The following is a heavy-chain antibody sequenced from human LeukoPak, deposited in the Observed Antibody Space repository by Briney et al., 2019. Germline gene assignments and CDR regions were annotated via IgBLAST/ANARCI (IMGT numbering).Heavy chain of an antibody. CDR3: ARVRYSYGYSYYFDY. J-gene: IGHJ4*02. Sequence: GGSLRLSCAASGFTFSSYWMSWVRQAPGKGLEWVANIKQDGSEKYYVDSVKGRLTISRDNAKNSLYLQMNSLRAEDTAVYYCARVRYSYGYSYYFDYWGQGTLVTVSS. CDR1: GFTFSSYW. D-gene: IGHD5-18*01. V-gene: IGHV3-7*03. CDR2: IKQDGSEK.